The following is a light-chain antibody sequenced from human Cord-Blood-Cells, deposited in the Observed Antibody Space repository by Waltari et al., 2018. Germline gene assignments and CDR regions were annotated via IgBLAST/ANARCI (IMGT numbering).Light chain of an antibody. V-gene: IGLV2-18*02. Sequence: QSPLTHPPSVHGPPRQPATCSCTVTSSAVSSNNRLSWYQHPTGTDPELMIYEVSNRPSGVPDRFSGSKSGNTASLTISGLQADDEADDDGSSYTRSSTWVFGGGTKLTVL. CDR1: SSAVSSNNR. J-gene: IGLJ3*02. CDR2: EVS. CDR3: SSYTRSSTWV.